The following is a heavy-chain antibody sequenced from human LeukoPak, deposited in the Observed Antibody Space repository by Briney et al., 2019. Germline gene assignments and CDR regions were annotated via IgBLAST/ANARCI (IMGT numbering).Heavy chain of an antibody. Sequence: GGSQRLSCAASGLSFNSCGMHWGRQAPGKGLEWVAGMWYDGSNKYYPDSVKGRFTISRDNSKNTLYLQMNSLRAEDTAVYFCARGKSGIAVAGPFDYLGQGTLVTVSP. CDR3: ARGKSGIAVAGPFDY. CDR2: MWYDGSNK. J-gene: IGHJ4*02. CDR1: GLSFNSCG. D-gene: IGHD6-19*01. V-gene: IGHV3-33*08.